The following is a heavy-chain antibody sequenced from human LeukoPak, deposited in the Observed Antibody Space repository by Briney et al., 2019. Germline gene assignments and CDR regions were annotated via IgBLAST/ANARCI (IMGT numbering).Heavy chain of an antibody. CDR1: GFSISSYW. D-gene: IGHD4-11*01. Sequence: GGSLRLSCAASGFSISSYWMHWVRQVPGKGLVWVSRISPDGSTTGHADSVKGRFTASRDNARNTLYLQINSLRAEDSAVYYCTRDRTTITLFELWGQGTLVTVSS. J-gene: IGHJ4*02. V-gene: IGHV3-74*01. CDR3: TRDRTTITLFEL. CDR2: ISPDGSTT.